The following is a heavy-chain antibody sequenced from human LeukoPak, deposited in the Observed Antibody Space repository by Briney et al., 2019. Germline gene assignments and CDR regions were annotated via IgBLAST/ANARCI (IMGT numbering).Heavy chain of an antibody. Sequence: GGSLRLSCAASGFTFSSYAMSWVRQAPGKGLAWVSTISGGGGGTYYADSVKGRFTISRDNSKNTLYLQMNSLRAEDTAVYYCAKGDRLAVRAPMDVWGQGTMVTVSS. CDR1: GFTFSSYA. V-gene: IGHV3-23*01. CDR2: ISGGGGGT. J-gene: IGHJ6*02. CDR3: AKGDRLAVRAPMDV. D-gene: IGHD3-10*01.